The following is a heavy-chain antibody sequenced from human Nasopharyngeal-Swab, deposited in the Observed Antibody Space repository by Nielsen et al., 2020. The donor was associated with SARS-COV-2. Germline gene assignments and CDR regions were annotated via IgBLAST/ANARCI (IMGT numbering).Heavy chain of an antibody. Sequence: GGSLRLSCAASGFTFSSYWMSWVRQASGKGLEWVANIKQDGSEKYYVDSVKGRFTISRDNAKNSLYLQMNSLRAEDTAVYYCARSRRYYYGSGAVSDYYYGMDVWGQGTTVTVSS. CDR1: GFTFSSYW. CDR3: ARSRRYYYGSGAVSDYYYGMDV. D-gene: IGHD3-10*01. CDR2: IKQDGSEK. J-gene: IGHJ6*02. V-gene: IGHV3-7*01.